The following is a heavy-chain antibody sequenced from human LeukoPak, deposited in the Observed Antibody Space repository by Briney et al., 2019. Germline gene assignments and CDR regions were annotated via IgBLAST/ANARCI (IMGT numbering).Heavy chain of an antibody. J-gene: IGHJ4*02. Sequence: PSETLSLTCTVSGGSISSYYWSWIRQPPGKGLEWIGYISYSGSTNYNPSLKSRVTISVDTSKNQFSLKLRSVTAADPAVYYCARDRGNSGAAYFDYWGQGTLVTVSS. V-gene: IGHV4-59*01. CDR3: ARDRGNSGAAYFDY. CDR1: GGSISSYY. D-gene: IGHD4-23*01. CDR2: ISYSGST.